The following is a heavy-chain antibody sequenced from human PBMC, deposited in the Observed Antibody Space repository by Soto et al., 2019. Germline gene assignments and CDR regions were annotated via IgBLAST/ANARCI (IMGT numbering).Heavy chain of an antibody. Sequence: QVQLVQSGAEVKKPGASVKVSCKASGYTFTSYYMHWVRQAPGQGLELMGIINPSGGSTSYAQKFQGRVTMTRDKSTSTVYMELSSLRSEDTAVDYCARVGTMVRGVIAPFDYWGQGTLVTVSS. V-gene: IGHV1-46*01. D-gene: IGHD3-10*01. CDR2: INPSGGST. CDR1: GYTFTSYY. CDR3: ARVGTMVRGVIAPFDY. J-gene: IGHJ4*02.